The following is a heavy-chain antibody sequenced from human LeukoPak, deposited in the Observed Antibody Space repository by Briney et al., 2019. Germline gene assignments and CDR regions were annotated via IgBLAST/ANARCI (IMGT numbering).Heavy chain of an antibody. J-gene: IGHJ5*02. CDR2: IMPLFGTA. CDR1: GGTFNNSA. Sequence: SVKVSCKTSGGTFNNSAISWVRQAPGQGLEWLGGIMPLFGTAGYAQKFQGRVTITEDESTRTVYLELTSLTSDDTAVYYCARDVHGDYGSGWFDPWGQGTLVSVSS. V-gene: IGHV1-69*01. D-gene: IGHD4-17*01. CDR3: ARDVHGDYGSGWFDP.